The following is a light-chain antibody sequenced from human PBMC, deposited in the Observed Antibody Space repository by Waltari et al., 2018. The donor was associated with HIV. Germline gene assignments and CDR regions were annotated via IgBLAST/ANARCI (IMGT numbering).Light chain of an antibody. J-gene: IGKJ4*02. Sequence: IVMTPSPATLSVSPVVTATLSWRASQRLSTHVAWYQQKPGQAPRVLIYWVSTRATGISARFRGSGSRTEFTLTISSVQSEDVAVYYCQQYLRWPLTFGGGTKVEV. CDR2: WVS. V-gene: IGKV3-15*01. CDR1: QRLSTH. CDR3: QQYLRWPLT.